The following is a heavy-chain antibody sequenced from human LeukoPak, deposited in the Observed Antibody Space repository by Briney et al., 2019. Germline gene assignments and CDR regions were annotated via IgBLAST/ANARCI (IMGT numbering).Heavy chain of an antibody. D-gene: IGHD2-15*01. J-gene: IGHJ1*01. CDR2: ISSGGDTI. CDR1: EFVFGDFY. Sequence: GGSLRLSCAASEFVFGDFYMSWVRQAPGKGLEWISYISSGGDTIYYADSVKGRLTISRDNAKNSLYLQMNSLGAEDTAVYYCVRELVVGPAEYFQSWGQGTLVTVSS. CDR3: VRELVVGPAEYFQS. V-gene: IGHV3-11*04.